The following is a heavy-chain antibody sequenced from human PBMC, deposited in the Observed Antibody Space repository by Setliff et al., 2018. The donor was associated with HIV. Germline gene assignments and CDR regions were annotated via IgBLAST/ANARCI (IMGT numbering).Heavy chain of an antibody. J-gene: IGHJ4*02. CDR1: GGSISSYY. CDR3: ARIGWKQGAVGAFSDY. D-gene: IGHD1-26*01. CDR2: IYHSGLT. V-gene: IGHV4-59*01. Sequence: SETLSLTCTVSGGSISSYYWSWIRQSPDKGLEWIGFIYHSGLTKSNPSLESRVSMSMDVSKNLFPLNLRSVTAADSAVYYCARIGWKQGAVGAFSDYWGQGAQVTVSS.